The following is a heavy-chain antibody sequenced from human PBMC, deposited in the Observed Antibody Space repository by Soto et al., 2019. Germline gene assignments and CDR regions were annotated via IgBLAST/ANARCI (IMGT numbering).Heavy chain of an antibody. CDR3: ARNYGGNSYAFDI. V-gene: IGHV3-64*01. CDR1: AFTFSSYA. Sequence: EVQLVESGGGLVQPGGSLRLSCAASAFTFSSYAMHWVRQAPGKGLEYVSAISSNGGSTYYANSVKGRFTISRDNSKNTLYLQMCSLRAEDMAVYYCARNYGGNSYAFDIWGQGTMVTVSS. CDR2: ISSNGGST. D-gene: IGHD2-21*02. J-gene: IGHJ3*02.